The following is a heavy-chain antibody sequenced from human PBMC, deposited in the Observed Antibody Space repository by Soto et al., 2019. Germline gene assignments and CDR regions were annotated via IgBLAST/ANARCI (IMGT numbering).Heavy chain of an antibody. Sequence: ASVKVSCKASGGTFSSYAISWVRQAPGQGLEWMGGIIPIFGTANYAQKFQGRVTITADESTSTAYMELSSLRSEDTAVYYCARDHPHSYGVYYFDYWGQGTPVTVS. CDR3: ARDHPHSYGVYYFDY. CDR1: GGTFSSYA. D-gene: IGHD5-18*01. J-gene: IGHJ4*02. CDR2: IIPIFGTA. V-gene: IGHV1-69*13.